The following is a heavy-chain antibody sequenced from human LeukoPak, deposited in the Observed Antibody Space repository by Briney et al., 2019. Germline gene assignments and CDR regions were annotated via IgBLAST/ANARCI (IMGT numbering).Heavy chain of an antibody. Sequence: SGTLSLTCAVSGASISSGHWWSWVRQPPGKGLEWIGEIFHSGSTNYNPSLKSRVTISVDKSKNQFSLNLNSVTAADTAVYYCAREVGGDYDALDYWGQGTLVTVSS. CDR2: IFHSGST. CDR1: GASISSGHW. V-gene: IGHV4-4*02. D-gene: IGHD4-17*01. CDR3: AREVGGDYDALDY. J-gene: IGHJ4*02.